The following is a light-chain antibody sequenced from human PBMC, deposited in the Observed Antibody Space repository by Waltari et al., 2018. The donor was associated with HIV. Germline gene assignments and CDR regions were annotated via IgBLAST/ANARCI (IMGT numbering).Light chain of an antibody. Sequence: SYDLTQPPSVSVSPGHTASITCSGDQLGDKDVCWFQQKPGQSPVLVIYQDTKRPSGISERFSGSNSGNTATLIISGTQAMDEADYYCQAWDNSAYVFGPGTKVTVL. V-gene: IGLV3-1*01. J-gene: IGLJ1*01. CDR1: QLGDKD. CDR2: QDT. CDR3: QAWDNSAYV.